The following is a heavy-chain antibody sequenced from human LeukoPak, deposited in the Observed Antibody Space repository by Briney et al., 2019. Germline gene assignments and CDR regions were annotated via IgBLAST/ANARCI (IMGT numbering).Heavy chain of an antibody. V-gene: IGHV3-23*01. CDR2: ISGSGSRT. CDR3: AKGAAAGFPSAEYFQH. J-gene: IGHJ1*01. CDR1: GFTFSSNG. Sequence: PGGSLRLSCAASGFTFSSNGMSWVRQAPGKGLEWVSAISGSGSRTYFADSVKGRFTIFRDNSKNTLYMQMNSLRAEDTAVYYCAKGAAAGFPSAEYFQHWGQGTLVTVSS. D-gene: IGHD6-13*01.